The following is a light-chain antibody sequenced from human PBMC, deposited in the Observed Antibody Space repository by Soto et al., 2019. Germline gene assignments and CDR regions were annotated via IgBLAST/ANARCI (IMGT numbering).Light chain of an antibody. CDR2: MNN. Sequence: QSVLTQPPSLSGTPGQTVTISCFGSRSNIGSSIVHWYQQLPGAAPKHLIYMNNQRPSGIPDRFSGSKSGTSASLVTSGLRSEDEADYYCVAWDDNLSARVFGGGTKLTVL. CDR3: VAWDDNLSARV. V-gene: IGLV1-47*01. CDR1: RSNIGSSI. J-gene: IGLJ3*02.